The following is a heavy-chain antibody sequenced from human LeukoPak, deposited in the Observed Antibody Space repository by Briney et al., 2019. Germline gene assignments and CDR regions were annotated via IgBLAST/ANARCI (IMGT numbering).Heavy chain of an antibody. J-gene: IGHJ6*04. V-gene: IGHV3-48*04. CDR2: ISSSGSTI. D-gene: IGHD3-10*02. CDR1: GFALNTYS. CDR3: AELGITMIGGV. Sequence: PGESLRLSCAASGFALNTYSMNWVRQAPGKGLEWVSYISSSGSTIYYADSVKGRFTISRDNAKNSLYLQMNSLRAEDTAVYYCAELGITMIGGVWGKGTTVTISS.